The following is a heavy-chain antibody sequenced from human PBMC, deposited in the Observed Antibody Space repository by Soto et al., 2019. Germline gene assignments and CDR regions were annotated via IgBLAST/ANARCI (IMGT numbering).Heavy chain of an antibody. Sequence: QVQLVQSGAEVKKPGASVKVSCKASGYTFTSYAMHWVRQAPGQRLEWMGWINAGNGNTKYSQKFQGRDTITRDTAASTAYMELSSLRSEDTAVYYCAREGYYDSSGYYYRGNYYYYGMDVWGQGTTVTVSS. CDR1: GYTFTSYA. J-gene: IGHJ6*02. D-gene: IGHD3-22*01. CDR3: AREGYYDSSGYYYRGNYYYYGMDV. CDR2: INAGNGNT. V-gene: IGHV1-3*01.